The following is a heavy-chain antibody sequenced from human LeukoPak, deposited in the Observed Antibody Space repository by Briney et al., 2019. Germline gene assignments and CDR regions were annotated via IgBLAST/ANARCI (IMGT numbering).Heavy chain of an antibody. CDR1: GGSISSGGYS. D-gene: IGHD3-3*01. J-gene: IGHJ4*02. V-gene: IGHV4-30-2*01. Sequence: PSETLSLTCAVSGGSISSGGYSWSWIRQPPGKGLEWIGYIYHSGSTYYNPSLKSRVTISVDRSKNQFSLKLSSVTAADTAVYYYARAYVQSLYYDFWSGPGTDYFDYWGQGTLVTVSS. CDR3: ARAYVQSLYYDFWSGPGTDYFDY. CDR2: IYHSGST.